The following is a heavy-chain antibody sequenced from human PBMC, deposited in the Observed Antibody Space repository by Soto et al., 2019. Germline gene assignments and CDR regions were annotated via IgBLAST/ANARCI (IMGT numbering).Heavy chain of an antibody. D-gene: IGHD2-15*01. CDR2: IFFTGNI. CDR1: GASLNTISYY. J-gene: IGHJ4*02. V-gene: IGHV4-39*01. CDR3: ARRHCSGGSCYTPGFDS. Sequence: QLQLQESGPGLVKPSETLSLNCTVSGASLNTISYYWGWIRQPPGKGLEWVGSIFFTGNIYYNPSLKSRVTISVDTSRNKFSLKVNSVTAADTAVYYCARRHCSGGSCYTPGFDSWGQGALVTVSS.